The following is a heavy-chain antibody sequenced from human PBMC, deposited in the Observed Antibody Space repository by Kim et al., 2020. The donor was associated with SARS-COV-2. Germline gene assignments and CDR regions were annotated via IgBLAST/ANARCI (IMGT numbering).Heavy chain of an antibody. CDR3: ARHGHEYSTSSYYYYGMDV. Sequence: GESLKISCKGSGYSFTSYWISWVSQMPGKGLEWMGRIDLSDSYAKYSPSFQGHVTISADKSISTAYLQWSSLKASDTAMYYCARHGHEYSTSSYYYYGMDVWGLGTTVTVSS. V-gene: IGHV5-10-1*01. CDR1: GYSFTSYW. D-gene: IGHD6-6*01. CDR2: IDLSDSYA. J-gene: IGHJ6*02.